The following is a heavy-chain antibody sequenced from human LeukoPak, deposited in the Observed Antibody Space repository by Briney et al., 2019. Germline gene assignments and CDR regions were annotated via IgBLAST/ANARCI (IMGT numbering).Heavy chain of an antibody. Sequence: ETLSLTCAVSGGSISSSNWWSWVRQAPGKGLEWVSAISGSGGSTYYADSVKGRFTISRDNSKNTLYLQMNSLRAEDTAVYYCAKSGEWLLLHYFDYWGQGTLVTVSS. J-gene: IGHJ4*02. V-gene: IGHV3-23*01. CDR1: GGSISSSN. CDR2: ISGSGGST. CDR3: AKSGEWLLLHYFDY. D-gene: IGHD3-22*01.